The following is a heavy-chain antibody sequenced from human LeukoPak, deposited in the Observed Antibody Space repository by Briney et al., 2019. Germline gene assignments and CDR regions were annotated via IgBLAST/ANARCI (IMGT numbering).Heavy chain of an antibody. Sequence: SETLSLTCTGSGGSISSGDYYWSWIRQHPGKGLEWIGYIYYSGSTYYNPSLKSRITISVDTSKNQFSLKLSSVTAADTAVYYCAREPTGDRYYFDYWGQGTLVTVSS. CDR3: AREPTGDRYYFDY. D-gene: IGHD4-17*01. CDR1: GGSISSGDYY. J-gene: IGHJ4*02. V-gene: IGHV4-31*03. CDR2: IYYSGST.